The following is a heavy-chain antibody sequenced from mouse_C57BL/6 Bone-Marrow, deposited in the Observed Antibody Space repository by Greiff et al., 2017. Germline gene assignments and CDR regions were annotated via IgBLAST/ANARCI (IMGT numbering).Heavy chain of an antibody. CDR3: TRVIFL. CDR2: IHPNNGTT. Sequence: VQLKESGPELVKPGASVKISCKASGYSFTDYYMNWVKQSNGKSLEWIGVIHPNNGTTSYNQKFKGKATLTVDQSSSTAYMQLNSLTSEDSAICYGTRVIFLWGQGTLVSVSA. V-gene: IGHV1-39*01. J-gene: IGHJ3*01. CDR1: GYSFTDYY. D-gene: IGHD1-3*01.